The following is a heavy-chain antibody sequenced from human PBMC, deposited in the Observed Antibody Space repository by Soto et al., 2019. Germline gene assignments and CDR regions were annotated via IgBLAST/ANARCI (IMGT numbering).Heavy chain of an antibody. CDR2: INNDGSST. CDR1: GFTFSSYW. CDR3: AKYTPMVL. J-gene: IGHJ4*02. D-gene: IGHD5-18*01. Sequence: EVQLVESGGGLVQPGGSLRLSCAASGFTFSSYWMHWVRQAPGKGLVWVSRINNDGSSTTYADSVKGRFTISRDNAKKTLYLQMTPSRTEVTAVYYCAKYTPMVLWGQGALVTVSS. V-gene: IGHV3-74*01.